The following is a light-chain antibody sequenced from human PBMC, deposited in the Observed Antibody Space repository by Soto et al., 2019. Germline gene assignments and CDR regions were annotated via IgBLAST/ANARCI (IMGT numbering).Light chain of an antibody. Sequence: QSVLSQPPSASGTPGQTVTVPCSGTYSNIGINDVHWYRQLSGTAPQILIYDTSQRATGVPDRFSGSRSGTSASLVISGLQTEDEADYHCAAWDDSLNGPAFGGGTKLTVL. V-gene: IGLV1-44*01. CDR3: AAWDDSLNGPA. CDR1: YSNIGIND. CDR2: DTS. J-gene: IGLJ2*01.